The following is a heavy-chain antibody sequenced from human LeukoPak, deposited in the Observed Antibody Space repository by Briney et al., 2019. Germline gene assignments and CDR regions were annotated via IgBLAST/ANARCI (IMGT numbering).Heavy chain of an antibody. CDR1: GDSVSSNSAS. V-gene: IGHV6-1*01. CDR2: TYYRSKWSN. J-gene: IGHJ3*02. Sequence: SQTLSLTCAISGDSVSSNSASWNWIRQSPSRGLEWLGSTYYRSKWSNDYAVSVQSRITVNPDTSKNQFSLQLNSVTPEDTAVYYCAGCSGGNNYAFDIWGQGTLVTVSS. CDR3: AGCSGGNNYAFDI. D-gene: IGHD2-15*01.